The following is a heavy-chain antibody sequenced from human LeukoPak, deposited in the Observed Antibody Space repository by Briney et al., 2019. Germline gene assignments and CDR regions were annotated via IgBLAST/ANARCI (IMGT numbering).Heavy chain of an antibody. Sequence: GGSLRLSCAASGFTFSSYGMHWVRQAPGKGLEWVAVIRYDGSNKYYADSVKGRFTISRDNYKNTLYLQMNSLRAEDTAVYYCATSWAWTYYFDYWGQGTLVTVSS. CDR2: IRYDGSNK. D-gene: IGHD1-1*01. J-gene: IGHJ4*02. CDR3: ATSWAWTYYFDY. CDR1: GFTFSSYG. V-gene: IGHV3-30*02.